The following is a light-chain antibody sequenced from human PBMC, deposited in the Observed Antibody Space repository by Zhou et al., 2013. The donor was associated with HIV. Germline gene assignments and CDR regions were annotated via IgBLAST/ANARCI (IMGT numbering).Light chain of an antibody. CDR1: SSDVGGYNL. CDR3: CSYAGSTTPVV. J-gene: IGLJ2*01. V-gene: IGLV2-23*02. Sequence: QSALTQPPSASGSPGQSVAISCTGTSSDVGGYNLVSWYQQHPGKAPKLIIYEVSERPSGVSNHFSGSKSGNTASLTISGLQAEDEADYYCCSYAGSTTPVVFGGGTKLTVL. CDR2: EVS.